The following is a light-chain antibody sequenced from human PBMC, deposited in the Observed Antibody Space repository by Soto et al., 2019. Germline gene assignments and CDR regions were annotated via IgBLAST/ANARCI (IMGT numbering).Light chain of an antibody. CDR1: QSISSW. J-gene: IGKJ1*01. CDR2: QAS. Sequence: DIQMTQSPSTLSASVGDRLTITCRASQSISSWLAWYQQKPGKAPKLLIYQASRLESGVPSRFSGSGSGTEFTLTISSLQPDDFATYYCQQYNNYPRTFGQGTKVEIK. CDR3: QQYNNYPRT. V-gene: IGKV1-5*03.